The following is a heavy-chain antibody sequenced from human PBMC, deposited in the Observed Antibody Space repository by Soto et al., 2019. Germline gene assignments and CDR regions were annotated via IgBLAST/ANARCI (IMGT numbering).Heavy chain of an antibody. V-gene: IGHV4-34*01. Sequence: PSETLSLTCAVYGGSFSGYYWSWIRQPPGKGLEWIGEINHSGSTNYNPSLKSRVTISVDTSKNQFSLKLSSVTAADTAVYYCARFFRGSKLGYCTNGVCSSPFDYWGQGTLVTVSS. CDR1: GGSFSGYY. J-gene: IGHJ4*02. CDR3: ARFFRGSKLGYCTNGVCSSPFDY. CDR2: INHSGST. D-gene: IGHD2-8*01.